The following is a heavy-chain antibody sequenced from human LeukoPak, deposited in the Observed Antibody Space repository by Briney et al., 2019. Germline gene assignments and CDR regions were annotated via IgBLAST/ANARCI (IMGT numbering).Heavy chain of an antibody. CDR3: ARVDSSSWWKNWFDP. V-gene: IGHV1-8*03. Sequence: ASVKVSCKASGYTFTSYDINWVRQATGQGLEWMGWMNPNSGNTGYAQKFQGRVTITRNTSISTAYMELSSLRSEDTAVYYCARVDSSSWWKNWFDPWGQGTLVTVSS. J-gene: IGHJ5*02. CDR2: MNPNSGNT. CDR1: GYTFTSYD. D-gene: IGHD6-13*01.